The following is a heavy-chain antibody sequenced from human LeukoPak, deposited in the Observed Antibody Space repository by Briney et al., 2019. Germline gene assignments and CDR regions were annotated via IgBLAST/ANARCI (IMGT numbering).Heavy chain of an antibody. CDR2: INHSGST. D-gene: IGHD3-10*01. V-gene: IGHV4-34*01. Sequence: SETLSLTCAVYGGSFSGYYWSWIRQPPGKGLEWIGEINHSGSTNYNPSLKSRVTISVDTSKNQFSLKLSSVTAADTAVYYCARVQGAVGIGLLWFGELFSPAYGMDVWGQGTLVTVSS. CDR3: ARVQGAVGIGLLWFGELFSPAYGMDV. J-gene: IGHJ6*02. CDR1: GGSFSGYY.